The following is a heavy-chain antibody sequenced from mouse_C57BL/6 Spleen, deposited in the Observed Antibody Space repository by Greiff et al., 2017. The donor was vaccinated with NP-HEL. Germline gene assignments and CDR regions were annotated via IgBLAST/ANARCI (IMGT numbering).Heavy chain of an antibody. J-gene: IGHJ2*01. CDR1: GYTFTSYW. V-gene: IGHV1-7*01. CDR3: ASHYYGSSAGFDY. Sequence: VQLQQSGAELAKPGASVKLSCKASGYTFTSYWMHWVKQRPGQGLEWIGYINPSSGYTKYNQKFKDKATLTADKSSSTAYMQLSSLTYEDSAVYYCASHYYGSSAGFDYWGQGTTLTVSS. CDR2: INPSSGYT. D-gene: IGHD1-1*01.